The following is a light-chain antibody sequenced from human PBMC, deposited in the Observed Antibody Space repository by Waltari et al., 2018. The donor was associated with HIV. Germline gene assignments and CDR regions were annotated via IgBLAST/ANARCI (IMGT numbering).Light chain of an antibody. V-gene: IGKV3-20*01. CDR1: QSIYGSY. J-gene: IGKJ2*01. Sequence: EIVLTQSPGTLSLSPGERATLSCRASQSIYGSYLAWYQQNPGQPPRFLIYGASSRAAGTPDRFSGSGSGTEFTLTISRLEPEDFAVYYCQRYSTSPPYTFGQGTKLENK. CDR2: GAS. CDR3: QRYSTSPPYT.